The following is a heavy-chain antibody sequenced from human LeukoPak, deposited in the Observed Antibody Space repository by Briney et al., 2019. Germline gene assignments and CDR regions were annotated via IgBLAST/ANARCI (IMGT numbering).Heavy chain of an antibody. Sequence: GGSLRLSCAASGFTFSSYSMNWVRQAPGKGLEWVSSISSSSSYVYYADSVKGRFTISRDNAKNSLYLQMNSLRAEDTAVYYCARDAGIAAAGTFDLDYWGQGTLVTVSS. V-gene: IGHV3-21*01. D-gene: IGHD6-13*01. CDR3: ARDAGIAAAGTFDLDY. CDR1: GFTFSSYS. CDR2: ISSSSSYV. J-gene: IGHJ4*02.